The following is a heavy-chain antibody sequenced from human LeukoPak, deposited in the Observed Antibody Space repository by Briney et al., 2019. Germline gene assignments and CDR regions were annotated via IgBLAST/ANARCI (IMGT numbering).Heavy chain of an antibody. CDR2: INEDGSKK. CDR1: GFTFSSHW. J-gene: IGHJ4*02. Sequence: GGSLRLSCAASGFTFSSHWMSWVRQAPGKGLEWVANINEDGSKKYYVDSVKGRLTISRDNAEKSLYLHMDSLRGEDTAVYYCTRDVASSTYHFDSSGLLDYWGQGTLVTVSS. V-gene: IGHV3-7*01. D-gene: IGHD3-22*01. CDR3: TRDVASSTYHFDSSGLLDY.